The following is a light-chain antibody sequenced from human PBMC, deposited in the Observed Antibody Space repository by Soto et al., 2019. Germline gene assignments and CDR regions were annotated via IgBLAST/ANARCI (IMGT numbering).Light chain of an antibody. V-gene: IGLV2-14*01. Sequence: QSALTQPASVSGSPGQSITISCTGTDSDVGGYNYVSWYQQHPGKAPKLSISEVTNRPSGVSNRFSGSKSANTASLTISGLQAADEADYYCTSYSSSNTHVLFGGGTQLTVL. J-gene: IGLJ2*01. CDR3: TSYSSSNTHVL. CDR1: DSDVGGYNY. CDR2: EVT.